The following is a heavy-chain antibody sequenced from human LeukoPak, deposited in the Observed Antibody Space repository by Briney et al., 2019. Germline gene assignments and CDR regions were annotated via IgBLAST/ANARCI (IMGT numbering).Heavy chain of an antibody. CDR1: GFTFSSFS. CDR3: ARDTVVAVAGTSDYYYYYGMDV. D-gene: IGHD6-19*01. Sequence: GGSLRLSCAASGFTFSSFSMNWVRQAPGKGLEWVSFISSSGSAIYYADSVKGRFTLSRDKSKNTLFLQMNSLRAEDTAVYYCARDTVVAVAGTSDYYYYYGMDVWGQGTTVTVSS. J-gene: IGHJ6*01. CDR2: ISSSGSAI. V-gene: IGHV3-48*01.